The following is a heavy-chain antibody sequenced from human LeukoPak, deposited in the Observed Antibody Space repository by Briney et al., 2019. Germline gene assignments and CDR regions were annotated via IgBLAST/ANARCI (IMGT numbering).Heavy chain of an antibody. Sequence: GGSLRLSCAASGFTFSSYAMRWVRQAPGKGLEWVAVISYDGSNKYYADSVKGRFTISRDNSKNTLYLQMNSLRAEDTAVYYCARGRAWDGYLINYFDYWGQGTLVTVSS. CDR3: ARGRAWDGYLINYFDY. CDR1: GFTFSSYA. D-gene: IGHD5-24*01. J-gene: IGHJ4*02. V-gene: IGHV3-30*04. CDR2: ISYDGSNK.